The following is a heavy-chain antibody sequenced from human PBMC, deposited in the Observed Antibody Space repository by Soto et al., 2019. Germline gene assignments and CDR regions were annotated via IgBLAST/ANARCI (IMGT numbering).Heavy chain of an antibody. CDR3: ARDSVWFGEEAFYYYYYMDV. CDR1: GYTFTSYD. V-gene: IGHV1-8*01. J-gene: IGHJ6*03. D-gene: IGHD3-10*01. Sequence: ASVKVSCKASGYTFTSYDINWVRQATGQGLEWMGWMNPNSGNTGYAQKFQGRVTMTRNTSISTAYMELSSLRSEDTAVDYCARDSVWFGEEAFYYYYYMDVWGKGTTVTVSS. CDR2: MNPNSGNT.